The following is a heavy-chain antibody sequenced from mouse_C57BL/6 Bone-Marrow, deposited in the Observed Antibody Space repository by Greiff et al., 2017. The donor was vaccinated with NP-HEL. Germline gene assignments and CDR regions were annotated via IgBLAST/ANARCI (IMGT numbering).Heavy chain of an antibody. CDR1: GYTFTSYW. CDR3: ASLYGSSRYWYFDV. V-gene: IGHV1-64*01. J-gene: IGHJ1*03. D-gene: IGHD1-1*01. Sequence: QVQLQHPGAELVKPGASVKLSCKASGYTFTSYWMHWVKQRPGQGLEWIGMIHPNSGSTNYNEKFKSKATLTVDKSSSTAYMQLSSLTSEDSAVYYCASLYGSSRYWYFDVWGTGTTVTVSS. CDR2: IHPNSGST.